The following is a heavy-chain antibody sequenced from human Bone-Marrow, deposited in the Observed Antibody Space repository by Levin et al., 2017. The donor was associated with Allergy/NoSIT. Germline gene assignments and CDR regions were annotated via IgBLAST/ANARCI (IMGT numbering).Heavy chain of an antibody. V-gene: IGHV3-48*02. D-gene: IGHD3/OR15-3a*01. Sequence: PGESLKISCAASEFTFSRYSMNWVRQAPGKGLEWVSYITSNSGTIYYADSVKGRFTISRDNAKNSLYLQMNSLRDEDTAVYYCASWTQGGYDVLTSWGQGTLVTVSA. CDR1: EFTFSRYS. CDR3: ASWTQGGYDVLTS. CDR2: ITSNSGTI. J-gene: IGHJ5*02.